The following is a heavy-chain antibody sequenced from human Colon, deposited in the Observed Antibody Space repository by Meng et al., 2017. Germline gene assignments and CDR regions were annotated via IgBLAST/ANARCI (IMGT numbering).Heavy chain of an antibody. CDR2: MNPNSGNT. CDR1: EVSFTSYD. Sequence: VQLVPSGAEVKWPGASVNVSCQAAEVSFTSYDINWVRQATGQGLEWMGWMNPNSGNTGYAQKFQGRVTMTRNTAISTAYMELSRLRSEDTAVYYCARVEVGITSGDYWGQGTLVTVSS. CDR3: ARVEVGITSGDY. J-gene: IGHJ4*02. V-gene: IGHV1-8*01. D-gene: IGHD1-26*01.